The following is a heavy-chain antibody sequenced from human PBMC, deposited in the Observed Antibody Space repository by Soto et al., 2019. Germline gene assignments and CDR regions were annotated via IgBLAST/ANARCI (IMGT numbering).Heavy chain of an antibody. V-gene: IGHV4-59*08. J-gene: IGHJ6*02. Sequence: QVPLQESGPGLVKPSETLSLSCTVSGGSISSYYWSWFRQTPEKGLEWIGYVNDNWGSNYNPSRQRPVAIALATSKRQFSLKLTSVTATDTGVYYCARQRFGALHGLVDGWAQGTTVTVSS. D-gene: IGHD3-10*01. CDR1: GGSISSYY. CDR3: ARQRFGALHGLVDG. CDR2: VNDNWGS.